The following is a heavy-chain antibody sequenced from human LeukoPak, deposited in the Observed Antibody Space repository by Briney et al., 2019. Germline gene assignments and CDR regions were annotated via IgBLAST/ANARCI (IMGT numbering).Heavy chain of an antibody. CDR1: GSTFSDYY. J-gene: IGHJ4*02. CDR2: ISSSGSTI. D-gene: IGHD6-25*01. V-gene: IGHV3-11*04. CDR3: ARDRSLSRYFDY. Sequence: PGGSLRLSCAASGSTFSDYYMSWIRQAPGKGLEWVSYISSSGSTIYYADSVKGRFTISRDNAKNSLYLQMNSLRAEDTAVYYCARDRSLSRYFDYWGQGTLVTVSS.